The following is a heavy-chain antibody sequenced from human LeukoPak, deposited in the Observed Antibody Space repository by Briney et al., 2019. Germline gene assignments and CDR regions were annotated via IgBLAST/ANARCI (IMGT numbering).Heavy chain of an antibody. CDR1: GGSISSYY. CDR2: IYYSGST. D-gene: IGHD3-10*01. Sequence: SETLSLTCTVSGGSISSYYWSWIRQPPGKGLEYVGYIYYSGSTYYNPSLKSRVTISVDTSKNQFSLKLSSATAADTAVYYCARAGYYYGSGSYYNTPHFDYWGQGTLVTVSS. CDR3: ARAGYYYGSGSYYNTPHFDY. V-gene: IGHV4-59*01. J-gene: IGHJ4*02.